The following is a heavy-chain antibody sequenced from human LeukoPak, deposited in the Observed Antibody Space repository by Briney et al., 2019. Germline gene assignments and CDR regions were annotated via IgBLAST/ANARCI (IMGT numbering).Heavy chain of an antibody. Sequence: GGSLRLSCAASGFTFSSYAMHWVRQAPGKGLEWVAVISYDGSNKYYADSVKGRFTISRDNSKNTLYLQMNSLRAEDTAVYYCARTAPPETYYYDSSGYSLSVVPYYYYYGMDVWGQGTTVTVSS. CDR1: GFTFSSYA. CDR2: ISYDGSNK. CDR3: ARTAPPETYYYDSSGYSLSVVPYYYYYGMDV. J-gene: IGHJ6*02. V-gene: IGHV3-30-3*01. D-gene: IGHD3-22*01.